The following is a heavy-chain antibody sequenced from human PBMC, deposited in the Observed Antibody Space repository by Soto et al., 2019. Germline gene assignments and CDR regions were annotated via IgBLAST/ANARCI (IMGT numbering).Heavy chain of an antibody. D-gene: IGHD3-9*01. Sequence: GGSLRLSCTASGFTFGDYAMSWFRQAPGKGLEWVGFIRSKAYGGTTEYAASVKGRFTISRDDSKSIAYLQMNSLKTEDTAVYYCTRRANYDILTGYYTLVAFDYWGQGTLVTVSS. V-gene: IGHV3-49*03. J-gene: IGHJ4*02. CDR1: GFTFGDYA. CDR3: TRRANYDILTGYYTLVAFDY. CDR2: IRSKAYGGTT.